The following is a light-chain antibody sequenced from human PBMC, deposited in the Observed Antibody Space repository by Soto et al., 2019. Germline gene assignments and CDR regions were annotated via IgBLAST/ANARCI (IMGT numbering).Light chain of an antibody. CDR2: EVN. V-gene: IGLV2-14*01. Sequence: QSALTQPASVSGSPGQSITISCTGTSSDIGYYDYVSWYQHHSGKAPQLIIYEVNNRPSGVSNRFSGSKSVDTASLTISGLRAEDEADYYCSSHSGSSAYYVFGTGTKVTVL. CDR3: SSHSGSSAYYV. J-gene: IGLJ1*01. CDR1: SSDIGYYDY.